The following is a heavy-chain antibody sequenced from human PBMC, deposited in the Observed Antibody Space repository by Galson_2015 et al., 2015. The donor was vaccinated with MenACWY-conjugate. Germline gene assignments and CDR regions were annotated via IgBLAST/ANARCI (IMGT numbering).Heavy chain of an antibody. Sequence: SLRLSCAASGFTFSMYAMAWVRQAPGKGLEWVSLISSSGTSQHYTESVEGRFSISRDNSKNTLFLQMNSLRAEDTAIYYCAVGLEAYGLDNWGHGTLVTVSS. D-gene: IGHD4-17*01. J-gene: IGHJ4*01. V-gene: IGHV3-23*01. CDR1: GFTFSMYA. CDR3: AVGLEAYGLDN. CDR2: ISSSGTSQ.